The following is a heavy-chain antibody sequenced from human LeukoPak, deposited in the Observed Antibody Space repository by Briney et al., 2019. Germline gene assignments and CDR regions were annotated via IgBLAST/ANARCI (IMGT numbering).Heavy chain of an antibody. CDR1: GLTFTNHG. D-gene: IGHD4-23*01. Sequence: PGGSLRLSCATSGLTFTNHGFDWVRQAAGKALEWVAFVRSDGSDTYHANSVKGRFSISRDNSKNTVYLQMNSLRADDTALYYCARDRGKDFLDNWGQGTQVTVSS. CDR2: VRSDGSDT. J-gene: IGHJ4*02. CDR3: ARDRGKDFLDN. V-gene: IGHV3-30*02.